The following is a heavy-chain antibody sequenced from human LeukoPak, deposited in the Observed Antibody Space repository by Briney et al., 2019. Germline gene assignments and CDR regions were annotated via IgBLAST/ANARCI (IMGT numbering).Heavy chain of an antibody. Sequence: ASVKVSCKASGYSFTGYYIHWVRQAPGQGLEWMGGINPNSGDTNYAQKFQGRVTMTRNTSISTAYMELSSLRSEDTAVYYCARGLPQYYDSSGYYPRIDYWGQGTLVTVSS. V-gene: IGHV1-2*02. CDR1: GYSFTGYY. D-gene: IGHD3-22*01. CDR3: ARGLPQYYDSSGYYPRIDY. J-gene: IGHJ4*02. CDR2: INPNSGDT.